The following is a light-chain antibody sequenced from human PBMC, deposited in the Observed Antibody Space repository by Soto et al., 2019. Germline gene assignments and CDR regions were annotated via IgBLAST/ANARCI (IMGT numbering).Light chain of an antibody. J-gene: IGLJ3*02. CDR1: SGHSNYA. V-gene: IGLV4-69*01. CDR3: QTWGTGLWV. CDR2: LNSDGSH. Sequence: QSVLTQSPSASASLGASVKLTCTLSSGHSNYAIAWHQQQPEKGPRYLMKLNSDGSHSKGDGIPDRFSGSSSGAERYLTISSLQSEDDADYYCQTWGTGLWVFGGGTKLTVL.